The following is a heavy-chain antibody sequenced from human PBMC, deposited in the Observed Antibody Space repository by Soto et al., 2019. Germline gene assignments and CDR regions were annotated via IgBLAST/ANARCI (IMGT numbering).Heavy chain of an antibody. J-gene: IGHJ5*02. CDR1: GGSISSYY. CDR2: IYTSGST. Sequence: QVQLQESGPGLVKPSETLSLTCTVSGGSISSYYWSWIRQPAGKGLEWIGRIYTSGSTNYNPSLKSRVTMSVDTSKNQFSLKLSSVTAADTAVYYCARKIHDPFTKTNWFDPWGQGTLVTVSS. CDR3: ARKIHDPFTKTNWFDP. V-gene: IGHV4-4*07.